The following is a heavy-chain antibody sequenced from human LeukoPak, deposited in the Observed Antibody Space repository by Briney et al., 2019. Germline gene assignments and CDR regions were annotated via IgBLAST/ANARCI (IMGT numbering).Heavy chain of an antibody. CDR1: GFTFSSYW. J-gene: IGHJ4*02. CDR2: IKQDGSEK. V-gene: IGHV3-7*01. Sequence: GGSLRLSCAASGFTFSSYWMSWVRQAPGKGREWVANIKQDGSEKYYVDSVKGRFTISRDNAKNSLYLQMNSLRAEDTAVYYCAREYNDAYYDYVWGSYRPLDYWGQGTLVTVSS. D-gene: IGHD3-16*02. CDR3: AREYNDAYYDYVWGSYRPLDY.